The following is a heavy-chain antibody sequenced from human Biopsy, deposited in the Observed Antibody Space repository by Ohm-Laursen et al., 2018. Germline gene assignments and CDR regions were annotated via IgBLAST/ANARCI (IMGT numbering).Heavy chain of an antibody. V-gene: IGHV4-59*01. D-gene: IGHD3-3*01. J-gene: IGHJ5*02. CDR2: VYNGGIT. CDR3: ARTPRDSFWSGSYKRGLWFDP. Sequence: TLSLTCSVSGGSIISYYWTWIRQPPGKGLEWIGHVYNGGITNYNPSLKSRVTISKDTSKNQFSLQVNSVTAADTAAYYCARTPRDSFWSGSYKRGLWFDPWGQGTLVTVFS. CDR1: GGSIISYY.